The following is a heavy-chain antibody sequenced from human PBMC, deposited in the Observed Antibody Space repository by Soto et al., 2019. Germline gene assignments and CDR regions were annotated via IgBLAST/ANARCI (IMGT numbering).Heavy chain of an antibody. V-gene: IGHV1-18*01. Sequence: QVQLVQSAAEVKKPGASVIVSCKASGYTFTSYGISWVRQAPGQGLEWMGWISGHNGNTNYAEKFQGRVLMTTETSTSTAYLELRSLRSDDTAVYYCARDRVVRGARFDYWGQGTLVTVSS. J-gene: IGHJ4*02. D-gene: IGHD2-15*01. CDR1: GYTFTSYG. CDR3: ARDRVVRGARFDY. CDR2: ISGHNGNT.